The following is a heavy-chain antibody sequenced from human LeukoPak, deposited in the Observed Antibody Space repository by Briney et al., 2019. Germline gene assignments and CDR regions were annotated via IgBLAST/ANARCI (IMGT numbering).Heavy chain of an antibody. CDR2: ITSSGAAT. CDR1: GFTFSSYA. V-gene: IGHV3-23*01. J-gene: IGHJ4*02. D-gene: IGHD6-13*01. Sequence: GGSLRLSCATSGFTFSSYAMSWVRQAPGKGLEWVSSITSSGAATYYADSVKGRFTISRDNSDNTLYLQMNSLRAEDTAVYYCTRAIQGIADYWGQGTLVTVSS. CDR3: TRAIQGIADY.